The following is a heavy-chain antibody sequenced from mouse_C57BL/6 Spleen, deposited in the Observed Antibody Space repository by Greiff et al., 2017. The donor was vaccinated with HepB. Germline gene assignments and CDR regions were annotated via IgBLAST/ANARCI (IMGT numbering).Heavy chain of an antibody. CDR2: IYPGSGST. Sequence: QVQLKQSGAELVKPGASVKMSCKASGYTFTSYWITWVKQRPGQGLEWIGDIYPGSGSTNYNEKFKSKATLTVDTSSSTAYMQLSSLTSEDSAVYYCARGGGSRDYFDYWGQGTTLTVSS. D-gene: IGHD1-1*01. CDR1: GYTFTSYW. V-gene: IGHV1-55*01. J-gene: IGHJ2*01. CDR3: ARGGGSRDYFDY.